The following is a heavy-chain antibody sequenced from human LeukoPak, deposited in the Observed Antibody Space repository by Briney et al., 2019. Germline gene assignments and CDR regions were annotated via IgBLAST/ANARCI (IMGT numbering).Heavy chain of an antibody. Sequence: SETLSLTCAVYGGSFIGYFWTWFRQPPGKGLEWIGEINPSGTTKYHPSLKSRVTISGDTSKNQISLELSAVTAADTAVYYCATSKWFGIETEYWGQGTLVTVSS. D-gene: IGHD3-10*01. V-gene: IGHV4-34*01. J-gene: IGHJ4*02. CDR2: INPSGTT. CDR1: GGSFIGYF. CDR3: ATSKWFGIETEY.